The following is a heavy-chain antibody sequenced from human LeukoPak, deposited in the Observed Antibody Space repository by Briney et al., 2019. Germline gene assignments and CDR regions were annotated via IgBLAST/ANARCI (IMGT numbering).Heavy chain of an antibody. CDR2: ISSSSSYI. V-gene: IGHV3-21*01. CDR3: ARETTTPGYSSSWYGAFDI. Sequence: GGSLRLSCAASGFTFSNYSMNWVRQAPGKGLEWVSSISSSSSYIYYADSVKGRFTISRDNAKNSLYLQMNSLRAEDTAVYYCARETTTPGYSSSWYGAFDIWGQGTMVTVSS. J-gene: IGHJ3*02. D-gene: IGHD6-13*01. CDR1: GFTFSNYS.